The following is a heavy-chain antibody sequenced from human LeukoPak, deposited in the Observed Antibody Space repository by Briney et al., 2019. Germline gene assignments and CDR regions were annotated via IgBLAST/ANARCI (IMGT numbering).Heavy chain of an antibody. D-gene: IGHD3-10*01. CDR1: GFTFSSYA. J-gene: IGHJ6*02. V-gene: IGHV3-23*01. CDR2: ISGSGGST. Sequence: GGSLRLSCAASGFTFSSYAMSWVRQAPGKGLEWVSAISGSGGSTYYADSVKGRFTISRDNSKNTLYLQMNSLRAEDTAVYYCAKDQGYYYGSGSWYGMDVWGQGTTVTVSS. CDR3: AKDQGYYYGSGSWYGMDV.